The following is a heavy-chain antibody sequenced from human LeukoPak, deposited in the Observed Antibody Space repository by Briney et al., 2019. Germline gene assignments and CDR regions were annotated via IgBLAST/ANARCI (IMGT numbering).Heavy chain of an antibody. J-gene: IGHJ3*02. CDR1: GYTFTSYY. V-gene: IGHV1-46*01. CDR3: ARTHYYDSSGYSGDAFDI. CDR2: INPGGGST. D-gene: IGHD3-22*01. Sequence: ASVKVSCKASGYTFTSYYMHWVRQAPGQGLEWMGIINPGGGSTSYAQKFQGRVTMTRDTSTSTVYMELSSLRSGDTAVYYCARTHYYDSSGYSGDAFDIWGQGTMVTVSS.